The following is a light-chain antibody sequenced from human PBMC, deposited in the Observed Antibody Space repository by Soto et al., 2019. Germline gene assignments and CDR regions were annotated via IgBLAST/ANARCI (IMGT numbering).Light chain of an antibody. CDR1: QSVSSSY. CDR2: GAS. CDR3: QQYGSSPPVT. J-gene: IGKJ1*01. Sequence: EIGLTQSPGTLSLSPGEGATLSCRASQSVSSSYLAWYQQKPGQAPRLLIYGASSRATGIPDRFSGSGSGTDFTLTISRLEPEDFAVYYCQQYGSSPPVTFGQGTKVDIK. V-gene: IGKV3-20*01.